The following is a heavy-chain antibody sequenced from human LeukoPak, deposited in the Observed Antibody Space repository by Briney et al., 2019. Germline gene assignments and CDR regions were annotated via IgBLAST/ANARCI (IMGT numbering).Heavy chain of an antibody. CDR3: ARVGSGWYDFDY. CDR2: IYSGSSST. Sequence: GVLRLSCAASGFTVSSNYMSWVRQAPGKGLEWVSVIYSGSSSTYYTDSVKGRFTISRHNSKNTLYLQMNSLRAEDTAVYYCARVGSGWYDFDYWGQGTLVTVSS. CDR1: GFTVSSNY. J-gene: IGHJ4*02. V-gene: IGHV3-53*04. D-gene: IGHD6-19*01.